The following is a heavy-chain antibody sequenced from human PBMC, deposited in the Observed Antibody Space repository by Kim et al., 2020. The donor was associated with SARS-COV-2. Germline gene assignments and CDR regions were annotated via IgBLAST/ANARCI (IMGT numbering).Heavy chain of an antibody. V-gene: IGHV3-15*01. D-gene: IGHD3-10*01. CDR2: IKSKTDGGTT. CDR1: GFTFSNAW. J-gene: IGHJ4*02. CDR3: TTAAHGVRLLWFGELLGDGFDD. Sequence: GGSLRLSCAASGFTFSNAWMSWVRQAPGKGLEWVGRIKSKTDGGTTDYAAPVKGRFTISRDDSKNTLYLQMNSLKTEDTAVYYCTTAAHGVRLLWFGELLGDGFDDWGQGTLVTVSS.